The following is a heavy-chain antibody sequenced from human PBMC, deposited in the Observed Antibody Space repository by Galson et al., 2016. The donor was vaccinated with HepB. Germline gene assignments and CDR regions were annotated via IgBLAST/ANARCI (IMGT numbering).Heavy chain of an antibody. J-gene: IGHJ4*02. CDR1: GGSISSSRYS. V-gene: IGHV4-39*01. CDR2: LYYSGST. CDR3: ARYCSSTSCSRYGDILTGYGGPF. D-gene: IGHD2-2*01. Sequence: SETLSLTCTVSGGSISSSRYSWGWIRQPPGKGLEWIGCLYYSGSTYYNPSLKSRVTISVDTSKNQFSLNLSAVTAADTAVYYCARYCSSTSCSRYGDILTGYGGPFWGQGTLVTVSS.